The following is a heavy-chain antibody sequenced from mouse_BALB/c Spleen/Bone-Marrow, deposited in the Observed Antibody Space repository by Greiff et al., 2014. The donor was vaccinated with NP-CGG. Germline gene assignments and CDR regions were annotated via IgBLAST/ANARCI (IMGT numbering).Heavy chain of an antibody. V-gene: IGHV1S22*01. CDR1: GYTFTSYW. Sequence: LKESGSELVRPGASVKLSCKASGYTFTSYWIQWVKQRPGQGLEWIGNIYPGSGTINYDEKFKNKATLTVDTSSSIAYMQLSSLTSEDSAVYYCRCYDYTMDYWGQGTSVTVSS. J-gene: IGHJ4*01. CDR3: RCYDYTMDY. D-gene: IGHD1-1*01. CDR2: IYPGSGTI.